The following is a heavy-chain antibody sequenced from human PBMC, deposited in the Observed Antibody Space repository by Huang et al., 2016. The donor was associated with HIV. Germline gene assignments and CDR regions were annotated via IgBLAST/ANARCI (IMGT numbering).Heavy chain of an antibody. J-gene: IGHJ6*03. CDR1: GYTFTSYD. CDR3: ARAVRLYKNQDVPPNTSWGYYQYYMAA. D-gene: IGHD3-3*01. CDR2: RNPKRGNT. Sequence: QVQLLQSGAEVKKPGASVKISCKTSGYTFTSYDINWVRQATGQGLEWMGWRNPKRGNTGLAQKCQDRVSMTRTTSITSAYMELSDLRSDDTAGYYCARAVRLYKNQDVPPNTSWGYYQYYMAAWGKGTTVTVS. V-gene: IGHV1-8*02.